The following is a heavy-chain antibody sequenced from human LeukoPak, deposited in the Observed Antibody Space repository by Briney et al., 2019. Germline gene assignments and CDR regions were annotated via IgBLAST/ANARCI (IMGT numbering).Heavy chain of an antibody. CDR3: AKDGSPTVTTPYYFDY. CDR1: GFTFDDYA. J-gene: IGHJ4*02. D-gene: IGHD4-17*01. Sequence: PGGSLRLSCAASGFTFDDYAMHWVRQAPGKGLEWVSGISWNSGSIGYADSVKGRFTISRDNAKNSLYLQMNSLRAEDTALYYCAKDGSPTVTTPYYFDYWGQGTLVTVSS. V-gene: IGHV3-9*01. CDR2: ISWNSGSI.